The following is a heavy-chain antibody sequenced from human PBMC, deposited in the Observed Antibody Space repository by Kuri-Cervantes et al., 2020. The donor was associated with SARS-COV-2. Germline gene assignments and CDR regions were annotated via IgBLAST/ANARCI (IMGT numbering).Heavy chain of an antibody. Sequence: LSLTCAASGFTFKKAWMSWVRQAPGKGLEWVSAISGSGGSKYYADSVKGRFTISRDNSKNTLYLQMNSLRAEDTAVYYCAKAGGIVVVPAAMDVWGKGTTVTVSS. CDR3: AKAGGIVVVPAAMDV. CDR2: ISGSGGSK. D-gene: IGHD2-2*01. CDR1: GFTFKKAW. V-gene: IGHV3-23*01. J-gene: IGHJ6*04.